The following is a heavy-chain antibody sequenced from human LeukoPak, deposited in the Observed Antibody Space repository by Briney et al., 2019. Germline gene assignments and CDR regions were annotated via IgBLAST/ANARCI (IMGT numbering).Heavy chain of an antibody. J-gene: IGHJ5*02. Sequence: GGSLRLSCAASGFTFNSYSMNWVRQAPGKGLEWVSSISSNSIYIYYADSMKGRFTISRDNAKNSLYLQMNSLRAEDTAVYYCARAVTTKNFNWFDPWGQGTLVTVSS. V-gene: IGHV3-21*01. CDR3: ARAVTTKNFNWFDP. CDR2: ISSNSIYI. CDR1: GFTFNSYS. D-gene: IGHD4-17*01.